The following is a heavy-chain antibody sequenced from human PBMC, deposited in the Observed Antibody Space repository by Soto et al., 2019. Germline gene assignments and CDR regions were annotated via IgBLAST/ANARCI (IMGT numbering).Heavy chain of an antibody. CDR3: AKDRARYGGLYYFDY. V-gene: IGHV3-30*18. J-gene: IGHJ4*02. Sequence: GGSLRLSCTVSGFTFSSYGMHWVRQAPGKGLEWVAVISYDGSNKYYADSVKGRFTISRDNSKNTLYLQMYSLRAEDTAVYYCAKDRARYGGLYYFDYWGQGTLVTVSS. CDR2: ISYDGSNK. D-gene: IGHD1-26*01. CDR1: GFTFSSYG.